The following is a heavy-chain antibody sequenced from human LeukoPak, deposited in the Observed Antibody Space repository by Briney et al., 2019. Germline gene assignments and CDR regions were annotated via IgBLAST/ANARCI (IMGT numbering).Heavy chain of an antibody. D-gene: IGHD3-22*01. CDR2: FDPEDGET. CDR3: ATYDSSGYYYRGKRDAFDI. Sequence: ASVKVSCKVSGYTLTELSMHWVRQAPGKVLEWMGGFDPEDGETIYAQKFQGRVTMTEDTSTDTAYMELSSLRSEDTAVYYCATYDSSGYYYRGKRDAFDIWGQGTMVTVSS. V-gene: IGHV1-24*01. CDR1: GYTLTELS. J-gene: IGHJ3*02.